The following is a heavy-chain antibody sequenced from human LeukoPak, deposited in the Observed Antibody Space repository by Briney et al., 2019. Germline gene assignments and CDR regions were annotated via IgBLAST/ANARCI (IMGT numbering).Heavy chain of an antibody. CDR1: GGSISSGGYS. CDR3: ARADMVRGDASAFDI. J-gene: IGHJ3*02. Sequence: SETLSLTCAVSGGSISSGGYSWSWIRQPPGKGLVWIGYIYHSGSTYYNPSLKSRVTISVDRSKNQFSLKLSSVTAADTAVYYCARADMVRGDASAFDIWGQGTMVTVSS. V-gene: IGHV4-30-2*01. CDR2: IYHSGST. D-gene: IGHD3-10*01.